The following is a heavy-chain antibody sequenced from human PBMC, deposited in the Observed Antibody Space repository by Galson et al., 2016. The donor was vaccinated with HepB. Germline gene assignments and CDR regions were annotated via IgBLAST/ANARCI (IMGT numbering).Heavy chain of an antibody. Sequence: QSGAEVKKPGESLKISCKGSGYNFTISWIGWVRQRPGKGLEWMGIIYPGDSETRYSPSFQGQVTISADKSISTAYLHWSSLQASDTAMYYCARHLATTMTLAPSIRGTDYYFYGMDVWGQGTTVTVSS. CDR3: ARHLATTMTLAPSIRGTDYYFYGMDV. CDR2: IYPGDSET. CDR1: GYNFTISW. D-gene: IGHD5-24*01. J-gene: IGHJ6*02. V-gene: IGHV5-51*01.